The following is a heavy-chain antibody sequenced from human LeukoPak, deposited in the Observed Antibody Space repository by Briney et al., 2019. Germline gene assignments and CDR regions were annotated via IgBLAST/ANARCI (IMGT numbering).Heavy chain of an antibody. CDR1: GGSISSYY. D-gene: IGHD3-22*01. CDR2: IYYSGST. J-gene: IGHJ6*02. V-gene: IGHV4-59*01. Sequence: PSETLSLTCTVSGGSISSYYWSWIRQPPGKGLEWIGYIYYSGSTNYNPSLKSRVTISVDTSKNQFSLKLSSVTAADTAVYYCARRNYYDSSGYSDNGMDVWGQGTTVTVSS. CDR3: ARRNYYDSSGYSDNGMDV.